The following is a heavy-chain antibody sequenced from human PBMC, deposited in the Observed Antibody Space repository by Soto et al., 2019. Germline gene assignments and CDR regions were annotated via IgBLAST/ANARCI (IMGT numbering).Heavy chain of an antibody. V-gene: IGHV4-39*01. CDR3: ARIYNCSGWNRNVHWFDP. CDR1: GGSISSSSYY. D-gene: IGHD6-19*01. CDR2: IYYSGST. J-gene: IGHJ5*02. Sequence: PSETLSLTCTVYGGSISSSSYYWGWIRQPPGKGLEWIGSIYYSGSTYYNPSLKSRVTISVDTSKNQFSLKLSSVTAADTAVYYCARIYNCSGWNRNVHWFDPWGQGTLVTVSS.